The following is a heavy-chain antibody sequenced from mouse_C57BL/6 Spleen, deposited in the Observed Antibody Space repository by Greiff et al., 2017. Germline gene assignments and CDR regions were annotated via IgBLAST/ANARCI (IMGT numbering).Heavy chain of an antibody. CDR2: ISSGGSYT. CDR3: ARQRSKGAWFAY. J-gene: IGHJ3*01. CDR1: GFTFSSYG. Sequence: EVQLVESGGDLVKPGGSLKLSCAASGFTFSSYGMSWVRQTPDKRLEWVATISSGGSYTYYPDSVKGRFTISRDNAKNTLYLQMSSLKSEDTAMYYCARQRSKGAWFAYWGQGTLVTVSA. V-gene: IGHV5-6*01. D-gene: IGHD1-3*01.